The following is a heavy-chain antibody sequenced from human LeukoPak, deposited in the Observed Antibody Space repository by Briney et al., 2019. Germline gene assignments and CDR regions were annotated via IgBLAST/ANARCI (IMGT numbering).Heavy chain of an antibody. CDR1: SGSLTSYF. V-gene: IGHV4-59*01. CDR3: AQKAPYSPAYSQD. J-gene: IGHJ1*01. Sequence: PSETLPLTCTVSSGSLTSYFWSWIRQPPGKGLEWIGYIYHSGTTNYNPSLKSRVTISVDTSKNQFSLKLTSVTAADTAVYYCAQKAPYSPAYSQDWGQGTLVTVSS. CDR2: IYHSGTT. D-gene: IGHD2-21*01.